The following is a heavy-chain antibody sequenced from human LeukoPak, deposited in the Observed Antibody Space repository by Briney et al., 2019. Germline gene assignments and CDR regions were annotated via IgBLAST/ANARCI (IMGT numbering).Heavy chain of an antibody. J-gene: IGHJ3*01. CDR3: VDLQPGGAFDV. CDR1: GSSFSGGYY. Sequence: PSETLSLTCGVSGSSFSGGYYWGWVRPAPGKGLEWIGNVYHIGTTYINPSLRTRVSLSAATSKKQFFLTLKSVTAADTAVYFCVDLQPGGAFDVWGPGTVVTVSS. CDR2: VYHIGTT. D-gene: IGHD4-11*01. V-gene: IGHV4-38-2*01.